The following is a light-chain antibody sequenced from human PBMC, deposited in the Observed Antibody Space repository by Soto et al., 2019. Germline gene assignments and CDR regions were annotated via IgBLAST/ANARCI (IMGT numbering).Light chain of an antibody. CDR3: QQYGSSPLIT. Sequence: EIVLTQSPGTLSLSPWERATLSCGASQSLSSTYLAWYQQKPGQPPNFLINGVSSRATGIPDRFSGGGSGANFTLPISRLEPEDFAAYHCQQYGSSPLITFGQGTRLEI. J-gene: IGKJ5*01. CDR1: QSLSSTY. CDR2: GVS. V-gene: IGKV3-20*01.